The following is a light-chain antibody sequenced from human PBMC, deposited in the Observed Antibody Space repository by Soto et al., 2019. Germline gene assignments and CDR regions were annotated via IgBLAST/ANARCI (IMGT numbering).Light chain of an antibody. CDR2: AAS. CDR3: EQHNSWPLT. V-gene: IGKV3-15*01. J-gene: IGKJ4*01. Sequence: EIVMTQSPATLSVSPGERATFSCRASQSVSSNLAWYQQKPGQAPRLLIYAASTRATGIPARFSGSGSVTEFTPTISSLQSDYFVVYYGEQHNSWPLTFGGGTKVEI. CDR1: QSVSSN.